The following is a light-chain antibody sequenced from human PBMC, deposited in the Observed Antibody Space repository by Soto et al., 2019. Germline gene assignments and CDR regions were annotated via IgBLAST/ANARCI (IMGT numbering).Light chain of an antibody. CDR2: GAS. CDR3: QQYNNWWT. CDR1: QSVSSN. V-gene: IGKV3-15*01. Sequence: EIVMTQSPATLSVSPGERATLSCRASQSVSSNLAWYKQNPGQAPRLLIYGASTRATGIPARFRGSGSGTDFTLTISSLQYEDFAVYYCQQYNNWWTFGQGTKVEIK. J-gene: IGKJ1*01.